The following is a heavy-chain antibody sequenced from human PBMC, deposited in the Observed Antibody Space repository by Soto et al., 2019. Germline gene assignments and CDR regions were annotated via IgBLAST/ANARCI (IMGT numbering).Heavy chain of an antibody. CDR2: INPNSGGT. V-gene: IGHV1-2*04. D-gene: IGHD3-22*01. J-gene: IGHJ3*02. CDR3: ARDRVDDSSGYSPHDAFDI. Sequence: APVKGDWTGAVYTLTVYYSDWGRHETKQGLEWMGCINPNSGGTNYAQKFQGWVTMTRDTSISTAYMELSRLRSDDTAVYYCARDRVDDSSGYSPHDAFDIWGQGTMVT. CDR1: VYTLTVYY.